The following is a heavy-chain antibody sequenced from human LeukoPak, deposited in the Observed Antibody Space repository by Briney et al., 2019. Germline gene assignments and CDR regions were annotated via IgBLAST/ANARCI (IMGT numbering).Heavy chain of an antibody. CDR3: ARHVNSNGSPSDY. V-gene: IGHV4-59*05. Sequence: PSETLSLTCTVSGGSISSYYWSWIRQPPGKGLEWIGSIYHSESTYYNPSLKSRVTISADTSKNQFSLKLSSVTAAGTAVYFCARHVNSNGSPSDYWGQGTLVTVSS. CDR1: GGSISSYY. D-gene: IGHD1-26*01. J-gene: IGHJ4*02. CDR2: IYHSEST.